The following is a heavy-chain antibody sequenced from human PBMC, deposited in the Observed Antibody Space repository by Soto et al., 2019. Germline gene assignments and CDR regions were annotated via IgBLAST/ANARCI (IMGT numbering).Heavy chain of an antibody. CDR1: GGSFSCYY. D-gene: IGHD2-15*01. CDR2: INHSGST. V-gene: IGHV4-34*01. Sequence: SETLSLTCAVYGGSFSCYYWSWIRQPPGKGLEWIGEINHSGSTNYNPSLKSRVTISVDTSKNQFSLKLSSVTAADTAVYYCARGRDXSGGSCYFTNHHYGMDVWGQGTTVTVSS. J-gene: IGHJ6*02. CDR3: ARGRDXSGGSCYFTNHHYGMDV.